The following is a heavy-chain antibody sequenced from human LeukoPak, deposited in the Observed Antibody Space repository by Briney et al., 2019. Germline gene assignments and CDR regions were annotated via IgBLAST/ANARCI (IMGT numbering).Heavy chain of an antibody. J-gene: IGHJ6*03. CDR2: IKQDGSEK. CDR1: GFTFSSYW. V-gene: IGHV3-7*03. CDR3: AKLGREADYYYYYMDV. Sequence: QPGGSLRLSCAASGFTFSSYWMSWVRQAPGKGLEWVANIKQDGSEKYYVDSVKGRFTISRDNAKNSLYLQMNSLRAEDTAVYYCAKLGREADYYYYYMDVWGKGTTVTVSS. D-gene: IGHD1-26*01.